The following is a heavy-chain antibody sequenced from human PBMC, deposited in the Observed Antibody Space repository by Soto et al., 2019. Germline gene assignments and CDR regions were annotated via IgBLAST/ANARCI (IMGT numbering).Heavy chain of an antibody. CDR3: AIDSGSYYVPYYYGMDV. CDR2: IIPILGIA. V-gene: IGHV1-69*04. D-gene: IGHD1-26*01. Sequence: SLKVSCKASGGTFSSYTISWVRQAPGQGLEWMGRIIPILGIANYAQKFQGRVTITADKSTSTAYMELSSLRSEDTAVYYCAIDSGSYYVPYYYGMDVWG. J-gene: IGHJ6*02. CDR1: GGTFSSYT.